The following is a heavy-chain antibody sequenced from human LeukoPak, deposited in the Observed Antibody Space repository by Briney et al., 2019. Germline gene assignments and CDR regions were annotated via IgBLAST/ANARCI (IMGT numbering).Heavy chain of an antibody. CDR1: GFTFSSYS. CDR3: AMSIVVVPAAIRSGYMDV. J-gene: IGHJ6*03. V-gene: IGHV3-48*01. D-gene: IGHD2-2*01. Sequence: PGGSLRLSCAASGFTFSSYSMNWVRQAPGKGLEWVSYISGSSSTIYYADSVKGRFTISRDNAKNSLYLQMNSLRAEDTAVYYCAMSIVVVPAAIRSGYMDVWGKGTTVTVSS. CDR2: ISGSSSTI.